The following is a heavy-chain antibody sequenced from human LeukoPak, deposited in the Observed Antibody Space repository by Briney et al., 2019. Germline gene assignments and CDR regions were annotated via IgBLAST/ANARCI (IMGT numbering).Heavy chain of an antibody. Sequence: SDTLSLTRTLSGGSISSSRYYWGWIRQPPGKGLEWNGSMYYSGSSYYNPSLKSRVTMYVDTSNNQFSLKLSSVTTSHMAVYYCARHGVLRFHYFDDGGQGTLVTVSS. CDR2: MYYSGSS. CDR1: GGSISSSRYY. CDR3: ARHGVLRFHYFDD. J-gene: IGHJ4*02. V-gene: IGHV4-39*01. D-gene: IGHD3-3*01.